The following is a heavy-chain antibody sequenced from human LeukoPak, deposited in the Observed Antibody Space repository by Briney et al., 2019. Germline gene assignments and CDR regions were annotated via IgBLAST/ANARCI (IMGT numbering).Heavy chain of an antibody. CDR3: ARGGYYGSSGYYNFDY. CDR2: ISTDGSAT. D-gene: IGHD3-22*01. CDR1: GFTFGSYW. J-gene: IGHJ4*02. V-gene: IGHV3-74*01. Sequence: PGGSLRLSCAASGFTFGSYWMHWVRQAPGKGLVWVSRISTDGSATDYADSVKGRFAISRDNAKNTLYLQMNSLRAEDTAVYYCARGGYYGSSGYYNFDYWGQGILVTVSS.